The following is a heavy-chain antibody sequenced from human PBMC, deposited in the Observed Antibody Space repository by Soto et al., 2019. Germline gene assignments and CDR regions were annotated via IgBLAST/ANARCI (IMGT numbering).Heavy chain of an antibody. Sequence: ASVKVSCKASGYTFTGYYMHWVRQAPGQGLEWMGWINPNSGGTNYAQKFQGWVTMTRDTSISTAYMELSRLRSDDTAVYYCARGSGSYYGVSWFDTWGPGPLVTVSS. D-gene: IGHD1-26*01. V-gene: IGHV1-2*04. CDR3: ARGSGSYYGVSWFDT. J-gene: IGHJ5*02. CDR1: GYTFTGYY. CDR2: INPNSGGT.